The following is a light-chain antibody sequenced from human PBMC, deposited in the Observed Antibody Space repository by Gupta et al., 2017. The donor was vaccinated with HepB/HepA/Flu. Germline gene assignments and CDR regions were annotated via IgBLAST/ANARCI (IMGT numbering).Light chain of an antibody. CDR3: QQYNRVLFT. Sequence: DIQLTQSPSSLSASVGDRVIITCRASQDIRNSLAWYQQKPGKVPSLLIYTASNLQSGVPSRCSGSESGTHFTLTISSLQPEDVATYYCQQYNRVLFTFGPGTKVDI. CDR1: QDIRNS. CDR2: TAS. V-gene: IGKV1-27*01. J-gene: IGKJ3*01.